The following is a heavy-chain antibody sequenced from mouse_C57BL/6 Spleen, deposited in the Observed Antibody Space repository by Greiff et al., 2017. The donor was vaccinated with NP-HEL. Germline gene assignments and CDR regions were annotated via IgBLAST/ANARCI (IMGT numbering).Heavy chain of an antibody. CDR2: ISSGGDYI. J-gene: IGHJ4*01. CDR3: TREDGNYERYAMDY. D-gene: IGHD2-1*01. Sequence: EVKLVESGEGLVKPGGSLKLSCAASGFTFSSYAMSWVRQTPEKRLEWVAYISSGGDYIYYADTVKGRFTISRDNARNTLYLQMSSLKSEDTAMYYCTREDGNYERYAMDYWGQGTSVTVSS. CDR1: GFTFSSYA. V-gene: IGHV5-9-1*02.